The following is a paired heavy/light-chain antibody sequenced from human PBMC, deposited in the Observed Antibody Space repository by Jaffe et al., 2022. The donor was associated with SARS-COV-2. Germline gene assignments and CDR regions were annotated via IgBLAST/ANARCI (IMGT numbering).Heavy chain of an antibody. V-gene: IGHV3-15*01. D-gene: IGHD2-21*02. Sequence: EVQLVESGGGLVEPGGSLRLSCAASGFTFSHTWMSWVRQAPGKGLEWVARVKSKPDGGTTEYAAPVKGRFTISRDDSKDTLYLQMDSLKTEDTAAYYCTTEFRAYCGVGCSDLFKYWGQGTLVTVSS. J-gene: IGHJ4*02. CDR1: GFTFSHTW. CDR3: TTEFRAYCGVGCSDLFKY. CDR2: VKSKPDGGTT.
Light chain of an antibody. CDR1: QSIRTY. Sequence: DIQMTQSPSSLSASVGDRVTLTCRASQSIRTYLNWYQQKPGKAPKLLIYAASRLQSGVPSRFTGSGSGTDFTLTITSLQPEDFATYYCQQSYNSLWTFGQGTRVEI. J-gene: IGKJ1*01. CDR3: QQSYNSLWT. V-gene: IGKV1-39*01. CDR2: AAS.